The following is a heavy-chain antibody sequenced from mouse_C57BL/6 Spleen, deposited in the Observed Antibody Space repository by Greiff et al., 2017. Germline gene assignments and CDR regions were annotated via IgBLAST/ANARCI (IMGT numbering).Heavy chain of an antibody. V-gene: IGHV1-55*01. D-gene: IGHD4-1*01. J-gene: IGHJ4*01. CDR1: GYTFTSYW. CDR2: IYPGSGST. Sequence: QVQLQQPGAELVKPGASVKLSCKASGYTFTSYWITWVKQRPGHGLEWIGDIYPGSGSTNYNEKFKSKATLTVDTSSSTAYMQLSSLTSEDSAVYYCARKAPWDGDAMDYWGQGTSVTVSS. CDR3: ARKAPWDGDAMDY.